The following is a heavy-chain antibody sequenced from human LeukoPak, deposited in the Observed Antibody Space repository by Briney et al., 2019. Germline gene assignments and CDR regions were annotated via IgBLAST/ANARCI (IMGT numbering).Heavy chain of an antibody. J-gene: IGHJ2*01. D-gene: IGHD2-2*02. CDR1: GGSISSGDYY. V-gene: IGHV4-30-4*01. CDR2: IYYSGTT. CDR3: ARASYCSSTSCYTYWYFDL. Sequence: SETLSLTCTVSGGSISSGDYYWSWIRQPPGKGLEWLGYIYYSGTTYYNPSLKSRVTISVDTSKNQFSLKLSSVTAADTAVYYCARASYCSSTSCYTYWYFDLWGRGTLVTVSP.